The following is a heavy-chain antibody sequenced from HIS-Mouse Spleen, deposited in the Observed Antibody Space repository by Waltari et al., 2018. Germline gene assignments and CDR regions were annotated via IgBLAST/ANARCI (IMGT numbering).Heavy chain of an antibody. Sequence: QVQLVESGGGVVQPGRSLRLSCAASGFTFSSYAMHWVRQAPGKGLEWVAVISYDGSNKYYADSVKGRFTISRDNSKNTLYLQMNSLRAEDTAVYYCARDIGIAARERFLYWGQGTLVTVSS. CDR2: ISYDGSNK. D-gene: IGHD6-6*01. CDR3: ARDIGIAARERFLY. J-gene: IGHJ4*02. CDR1: GFTFSSYA. V-gene: IGHV3-30-3*01.